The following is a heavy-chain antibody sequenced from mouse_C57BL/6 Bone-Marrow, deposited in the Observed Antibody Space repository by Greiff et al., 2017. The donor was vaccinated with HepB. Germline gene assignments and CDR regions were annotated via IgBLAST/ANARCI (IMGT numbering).Heavy chain of an antibody. CDR3: ARGGYGNYPYFDY. CDR1: GYSITSGYY. V-gene: IGHV3-6*01. Sequence: EVKLMESGPGLVKPSQSLSLTCSVTGYSITSGYYWNWIRQFPGNKLEWMGYISYDGSNNYNPSLKNRISITRDTSKNQFFLKLNSVTTEDTATYYCARGGYGNYPYFDYWGQGTTLTVSS. J-gene: IGHJ2*01. CDR2: ISYDGSN. D-gene: IGHD2-10*02.